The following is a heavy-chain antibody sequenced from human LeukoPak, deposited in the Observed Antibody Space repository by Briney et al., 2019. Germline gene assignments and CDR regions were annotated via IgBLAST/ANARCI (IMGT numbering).Heavy chain of an antibody. J-gene: IGHJ4*02. CDR2: IGSDGSST. CDR1: GFSFSTSI. CDR3: ANGGQVWCY. D-gene: IGHD5-18*01. V-gene: IGHV3-23*01. Sequence: EPGGSLRLSRAASGFSFSTSIMTWVRQGPGKGLEWVSAIGSDGSSTHYADSVKGRFIISRDNSKNTLYLQMNSLRAEDTALYYCANGGQVWCYWGQGTLVSVYS.